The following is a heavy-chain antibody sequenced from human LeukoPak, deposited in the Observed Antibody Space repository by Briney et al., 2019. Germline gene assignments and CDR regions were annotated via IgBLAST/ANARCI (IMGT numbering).Heavy chain of an antibody. CDR2: IYYSGST. V-gene: IGHV4-59*01. Sequence: SETLSLTCTVSGGSISSYYWSWIRQPPGKGLEWIGYIYYSGSTNHNPSLKSRVTISVDTSKNQFSLKLSSVTAADTAVYYCARTGLVPFDYWGQGTLVTVSS. D-gene: IGHD6-19*01. CDR1: GGSISSYY. J-gene: IGHJ4*02. CDR3: ARTGLVPFDY.